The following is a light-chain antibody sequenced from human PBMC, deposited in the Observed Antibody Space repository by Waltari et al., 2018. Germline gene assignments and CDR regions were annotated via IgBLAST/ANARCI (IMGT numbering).Light chain of an antibody. CDR1: QSISSF. CDR2: SAS. Sequence: DIQMTQSPSSLSASVGDRVTITCRASQSISSFLNWYQQKPGKVPRLLIYSASSLQNGVPPRFSGSGSGTDFTLTISNLQPEDFATYYCQQSNSVPLTFGGGTKVEIK. J-gene: IGKJ4*01. CDR3: QQSNSVPLT. V-gene: IGKV1-39*01.